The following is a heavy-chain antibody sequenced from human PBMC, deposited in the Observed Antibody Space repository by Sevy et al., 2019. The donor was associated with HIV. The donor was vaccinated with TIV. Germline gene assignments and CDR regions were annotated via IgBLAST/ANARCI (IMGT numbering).Heavy chain of an antibody. CDR2: ISSSSSTI. D-gene: IGHD2-15*01. CDR1: GFTFSSYS. V-gene: IGHV3-48*01. J-gene: IGHJ5*02. Sequence: GGSLRLSCAASGFTFSSYSMNWVRQAPGKGLEWVSYISSSSSTIYYADAVKGRFTISRDNAKNSLYLQMNSLRAEDTAVYYCARAYCSGGSCSYNAWGQGTLVTVSS. CDR3: ARAYCSGGSCSYNA.